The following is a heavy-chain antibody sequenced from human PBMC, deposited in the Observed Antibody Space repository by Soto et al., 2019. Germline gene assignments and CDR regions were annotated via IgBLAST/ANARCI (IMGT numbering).Heavy chain of an antibody. CDR1: GGTFSNYA. J-gene: IGHJ4*02. CDR3: ARGPDYEGCFDY. Sequence: QVRLEQSEAEVKKPGSSVKVSCKASGGTFSNYAISWVRQAPGQGLEWMGVIILPFGTPNYAQTFQGRVTITADESMTTAYMELSGLRSEDTAVYYCARGPDYEGCFDYWGRGTLVTVSS. V-gene: IGHV1-69*12. CDR2: IILPFGTP. D-gene: IGHD4-17*01.